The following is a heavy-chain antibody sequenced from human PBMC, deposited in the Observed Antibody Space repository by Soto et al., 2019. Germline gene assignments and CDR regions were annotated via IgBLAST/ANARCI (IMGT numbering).Heavy chain of an antibody. CDR3: ARGPRGVYSGDGIDY. D-gene: IGHD5-12*01. V-gene: IGHV3-33*01. CDR1: GFTFSSYG. Sequence: QVQLVESGGGVVQPGRSLRLSCAASGFTFSSYGMHWVRQAPGKGLEWVAVIWYDGSNKYYADSVRGRITISRDNSKNTLYLQMYSVRAEDTAVYYWARGPRGVYSGDGIDYWGLRTLVTVS. CDR2: IWYDGSNK. J-gene: IGHJ4*02.